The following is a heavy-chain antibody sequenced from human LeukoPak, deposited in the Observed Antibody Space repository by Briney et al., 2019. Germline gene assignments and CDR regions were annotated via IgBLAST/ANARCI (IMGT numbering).Heavy chain of an antibody. CDR3: ASEPKLRRPYYYYYMDV. Sequence: ASVKVSCKASGYTFTGYYMHWVRQAPGQGLEWMGWINPNSGGTNYAQKFQGRVTMTRDTSISTAYMELSRLRFDDTAVYYCASEPKLRRPYYYYYMDVWGKGTTVTVSS. J-gene: IGHJ6*03. D-gene: IGHD5-24*01. CDR1: GYTFTGYY. V-gene: IGHV1-2*02. CDR2: INPNSGGT.